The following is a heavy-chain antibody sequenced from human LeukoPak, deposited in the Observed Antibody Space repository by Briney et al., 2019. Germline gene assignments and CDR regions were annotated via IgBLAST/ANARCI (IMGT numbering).Heavy chain of an antibody. V-gene: IGHV3-23*01. CDR3: AKKLRGSSWYDVFDY. CDR1: GFTFSSYG. Sequence: QTGGSLRLSCAASGFTFSSYGMSWVRQAPGKGLEWVSAISGSGGSTYYADSVKGRFTISRDNSKNTLYLQMNSLRAEDTAVYYCAKKLRGSSWYDVFDYWGQGTLVTVPS. J-gene: IGHJ4*02. CDR2: ISGSGGST. D-gene: IGHD6-13*01.